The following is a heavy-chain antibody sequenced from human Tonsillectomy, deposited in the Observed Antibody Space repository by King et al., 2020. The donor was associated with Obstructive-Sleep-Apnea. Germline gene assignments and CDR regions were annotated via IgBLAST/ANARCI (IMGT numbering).Heavy chain of an antibody. Sequence: QLVQSGGGVVQPGRSLRLSCAASGFTFSSYGMHWVRQAPGKGLEWVAIIWYDGSTTYYADSVKGRFTISRDNSKNTLYLQMNSLRAEDTAVYYCARDYYDSEDVDYWGQGALVTVTS. CDR2: IWYDGSTT. J-gene: IGHJ4*02. D-gene: IGHD3-10*01. CDR3: ARDYYDSEDVDY. CDR1: GFTFSSYG. V-gene: IGHV3-33*01.